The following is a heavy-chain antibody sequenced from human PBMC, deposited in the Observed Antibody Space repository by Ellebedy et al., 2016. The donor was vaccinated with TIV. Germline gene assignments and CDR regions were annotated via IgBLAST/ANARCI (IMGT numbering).Heavy chain of an antibody. Sequence: MPSETLSLTCAVSGGSISSGGYSWSWIRQPPGKGLEWIGYIYHSGSTYYNPSLKSRVTISVDRSKNQFSLKLSSVTAADTAVYYCAREGGGCGGDCYSSSGGAFDIWGQGTMVTVSS. V-gene: IGHV4-30-2*01. J-gene: IGHJ3*02. CDR1: GGSISSGGYS. D-gene: IGHD2-21*02. CDR2: IYHSGST. CDR3: AREGGGCGGDCYSSSGGAFDI.